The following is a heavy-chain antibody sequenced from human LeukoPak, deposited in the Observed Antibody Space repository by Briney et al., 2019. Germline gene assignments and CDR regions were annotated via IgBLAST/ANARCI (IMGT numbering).Heavy chain of an antibody. Sequence: SETLSLTCTVSGGSISSSSYYWGWICQPPGKGLEWIGSIYYSGSTYYNPSLKSRVTISVDTSKNQFSLKLSSVTAADTAVYYCARHVAVAGTDAFDIWGQGTMVTVSS. CDR3: ARHVAVAGTDAFDI. CDR1: GGSISSSSYY. J-gene: IGHJ3*02. V-gene: IGHV4-39*01. CDR2: IYYSGST. D-gene: IGHD6-19*01.